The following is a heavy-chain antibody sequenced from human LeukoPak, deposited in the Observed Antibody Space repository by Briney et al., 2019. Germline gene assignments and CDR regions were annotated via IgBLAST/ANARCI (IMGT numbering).Heavy chain of an antibody. D-gene: IGHD3-22*01. CDR2: VYHSGST. CDR3: ARAGNYYYSSGYYSHFDY. V-gene: IGHV4-59*01. CDR1: GASISSDY. J-gene: IGHJ4*02. Sequence: SEALSLTCTVSGASISSDYWNWIRQPPGKGLEWIGHVYHSGSTNYNPSLKSRVTISVDTSKNQFSLKLSSVTAADTAVYYCARAGNYYYSSGYYSHFDYWGQGTLVTVSS.